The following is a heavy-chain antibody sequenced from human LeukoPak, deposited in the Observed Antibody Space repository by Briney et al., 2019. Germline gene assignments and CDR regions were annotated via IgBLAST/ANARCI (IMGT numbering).Heavy chain of an antibody. J-gene: IGHJ5*02. CDR3: ARFTPQGYGWGGYNRFHP. CDR2: IYYSGST. V-gene: IGHV4-59*01. D-gene: IGHD3-16*01. CDR1: GGSISSYY. Sequence: SETLSLTCTVSGGSISSYYWNWIRQPPGKGLEWIGYIYYSGSTNYNPSLKSRVTISVDTSKNQFSLNLTSVTAADTAVYYCARFTPQGYGWGGYNRFHPWGQGTLVTVSS.